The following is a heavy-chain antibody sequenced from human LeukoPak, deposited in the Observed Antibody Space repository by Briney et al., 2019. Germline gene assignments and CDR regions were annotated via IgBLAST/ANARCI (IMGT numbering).Heavy chain of an antibody. D-gene: IGHD2-21*02. CDR2: INPNSGGT. Sequence: GASVNVSCKPSGYTFIDYYIHWVRQAAGQERKGMGWINPNSGGTRYAQKSQSRVTVTRHTYINTVYMELSSLRSDDTAAYFCARRLLFQLLRTHWFDPWGQGIQVTVSS. J-gene: IGHJ5*02. V-gene: IGHV1-2*02. CDR3: ARRLLFQLLRTHWFDP. CDR1: GYTFIDYY.